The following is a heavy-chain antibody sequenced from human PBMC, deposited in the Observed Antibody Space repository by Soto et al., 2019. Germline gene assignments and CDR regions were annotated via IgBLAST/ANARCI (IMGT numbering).Heavy chain of an antibody. V-gene: IGHV3-30*18. J-gene: IGHJ5*02. Sequence: GGSLRRSRSASGFTFSSYGMHWVRQAPGKGLEWVAVISYDGSNKYYADSVKGRFTISRDNSKNTLYLQMNSLRAEDTAVYYCAKDRTGYCSGGSCFDDWFDPWGQGTLVTFSS. CDR2: ISYDGSNK. CDR1: GFTFSSYG. D-gene: IGHD2-15*01. CDR3: AKDRTGYCSGGSCFDDWFDP.